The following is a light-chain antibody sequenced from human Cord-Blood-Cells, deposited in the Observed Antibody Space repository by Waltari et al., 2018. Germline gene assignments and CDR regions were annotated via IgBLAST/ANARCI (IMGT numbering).Light chain of an antibody. V-gene: IGLV2-14*03. Sequence: QSALTQPASVSGSPGQSLTISCTGTSSDVGGYNYGSWYQPHPGKAPKLMIYDVSNRPSGVSNRFHGSKSGNTASLTISGLQAEDEADYYCSSYTSSSTLGVFGGGTKLTVL. CDR1: SSDVGGYNY. J-gene: IGLJ3*02. CDR2: DVS. CDR3: SSYTSSSTLGV.